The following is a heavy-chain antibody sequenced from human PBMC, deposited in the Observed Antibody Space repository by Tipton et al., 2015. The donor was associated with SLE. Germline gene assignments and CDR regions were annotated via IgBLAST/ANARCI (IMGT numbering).Heavy chain of an antibody. V-gene: IGHV4-61*09. CDR1: GDSISSFSYY. Sequence: TLSLTCTVSGDSISSFSYYWSWIRQPAGKGLEWVGHIYTSGSTHYNPSLESRVTISVDTSKNEFSLKLSSVTAADTAVYYCARGYMGTVTTLGYWGQGTLVTVSS. J-gene: IGHJ4*02. CDR2: IYTSGST. D-gene: IGHD4-17*01. CDR3: ARGYMGTVTTLGY.